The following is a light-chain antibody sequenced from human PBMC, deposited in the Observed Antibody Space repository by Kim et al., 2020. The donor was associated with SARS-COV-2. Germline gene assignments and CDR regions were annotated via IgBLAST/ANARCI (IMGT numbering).Light chain of an antibody. CDR2: EVS. J-gene: IGLJ2*01. CDR1: SSDVGSYNR. V-gene: IGLV2-18*02. Sequence: QSALTQPPSVSGSPGQSVTISCTGTSSDVGSYNRVSWYQQPPGTAPKLMIYEVSNRPSGVPDRFSGSKSGNTASLTISGVQAEDEAHYYCSSYTGSSTFVVFGGGTQLTVL. CDR3: SSYTGSSTFVV.